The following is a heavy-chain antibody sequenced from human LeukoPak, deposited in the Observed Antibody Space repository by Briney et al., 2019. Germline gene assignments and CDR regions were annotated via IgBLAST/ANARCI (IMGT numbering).Heavy chain of an antibody. J-gene: IGHJ6*02. D-gene: IGHD6-13*01. Sequence: ASVKVSCKASGYTFTSYGISWVRQAPGQGLEWMGWISAYNGNTNYAQKLQGRVTMTTDTSTSTAYMELRSLRSDDTAVYYSAREIIAAAYYYYYGMDVWGQGTTVTVSS. CDR3: AREIIAAAYYYYYGMDV. V-gene: IGHV1-18*01. CDR2: ISAYNGNT. CDR1: GYTFTSYG.